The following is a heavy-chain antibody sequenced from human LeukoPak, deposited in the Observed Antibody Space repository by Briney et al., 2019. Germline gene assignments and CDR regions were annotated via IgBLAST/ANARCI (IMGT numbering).Heavy chain of an antibody. CDR3: AKDQFGGGSSWYHAYYYYGMDV. CDR1: GFTFSSYA. CDR2: ISGSGGST. Sequence: PGGSLRLSCAASGFTFSSYAMSWVRQAPGKGLEWVSAISGSGGSTYYADSVKGRFTISRDNSKNTLYLQMNSLRAEDTAVYYCAKDQFGGGSSWYHAYYYYGMDVWGQGTTVTVSS. D-gene: IGHD6-13*01. V-gene: IGHV3-23*01. J-gene: IGHJ6*02.